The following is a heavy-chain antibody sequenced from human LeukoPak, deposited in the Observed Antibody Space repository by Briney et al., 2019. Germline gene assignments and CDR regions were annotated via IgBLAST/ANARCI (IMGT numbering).Heavy chain of an antibody. Sequence: GGSLRLSCAASGFSFSDFYMSWIRQAPGMGLEWISYIGTRSNPIYYADSVKGRFTISRDNSKNTLYLQMNSLRAEDTAVYYCAIAGGDYFDYWGQGTLVTVSS. V-gene: IGHV3-11*04. CDR3: AIAGGDYFDY. CDR1: GFSFSDFY. J-gene: IGHJ4*02. CDR2: IGTRSNPI. D-gene: IGHD3-10*01.